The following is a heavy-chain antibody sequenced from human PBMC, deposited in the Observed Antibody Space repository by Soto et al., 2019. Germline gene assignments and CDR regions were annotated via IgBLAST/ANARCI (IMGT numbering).Heavy chain of an antibody. CDR1: GGTLSSFINYP. V-gene: IGHV1-69*06. CDR2: IVPNVGTV. Sequence: QMQLVQSGAEVKKPGSSVKVSCKASGGTLSSFINYPINWVRQAPGQGLEWMGGIVPNVGTVNYEKKFQGRVTITADKSTGTAYMELSSLRSEDTALYYCARRDTSGFLRYFDNWGQGTLVTVSS. J-gene: IGHJ4*02. CDR3: ARRDTSGFLRYFDN. D-gene: IGHD3-3*01.